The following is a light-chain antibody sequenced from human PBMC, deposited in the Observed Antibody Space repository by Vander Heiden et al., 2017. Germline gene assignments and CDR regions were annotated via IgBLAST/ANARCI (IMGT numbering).Light chain of an antibody. J-gene: IGKJ1*01. CDR3: QQDNSAPWT. Sequence: DIQMTQSPSSLSASVGDRVTITCRASQGISSYLAWYQQKPGKVPKLLIYAASTLQSGVPSRFSGSGSGTDFTLTISSLQPEDVATYYCQQDNSAPWTFSQGTKVEIK. CDR1: QGISSY. V-gene: IGKV1-27*01. CDR2: AAS.